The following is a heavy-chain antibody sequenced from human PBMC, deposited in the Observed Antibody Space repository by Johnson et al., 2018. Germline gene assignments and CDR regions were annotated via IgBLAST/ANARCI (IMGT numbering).Heavy chain of an antibody. CDR3: AKDPLSGSYYWYYYGMDV. Sequence: VQLVQSGGGVVQPGRSLRLSCAASGFTFSSYAMSWVRQAPGKGLEWVSAISGSGGSTYYADSEKGRFTISRENSKNTLYLQRNSQRAEDRAVFYCAKDPLSGSYYWYYYGMDVWGQGTTVTVSS. D-gene: IGHD1-26*01. J-gene: IGHJ6*02. V-gene: IGHV3-23*04. CDR1: GFTFSSYA. CDR2: ISGSGGST.